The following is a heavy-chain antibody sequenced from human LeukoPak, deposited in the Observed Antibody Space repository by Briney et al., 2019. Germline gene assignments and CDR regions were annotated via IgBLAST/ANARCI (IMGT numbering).Heavy chain of an antibody. Sequence: LSLTCTVSGGSISSGNYYWSWVRQAPEKGLERVSAISGSGGSTYYADSVKGRFTISRDNSKNTLYLQMNSLRAEDTAVYYCAKDLFPVGIVVVITNLSFDYWGQGTLVTVSS. D-gene: IGHD3-22*01. CDR1: GGSISSGNYY. V-gene: IGHV3-23*01. J-gene: IGHJ4*02. CDR2: ISGSGGST. CDR3: AKDLFPVGIVVVITNLSFDY.